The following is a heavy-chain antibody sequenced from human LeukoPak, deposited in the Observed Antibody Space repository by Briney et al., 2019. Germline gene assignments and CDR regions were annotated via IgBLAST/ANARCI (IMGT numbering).Heavy chain of an antibody. V-gene: IGHV3-23*01. CDR3: AKIYYDSSGYQYYYYYGMDV. Sequence: GGSLRLSCAASGFTFSNYAMSWVRQAPGKGLEWVSAISGSGGSTYYADSVKGRFTISRDNSKNTLYLQMNSLRAEDTAVYYCAKIYYDSSGYQYYYYYGMDVWGQGTTVTVSS. CDR2: ISGSGGST. CDR1: GFTFSNYA. D-gene: IGHD3-22*01. J-gene: IGHJ6*02.